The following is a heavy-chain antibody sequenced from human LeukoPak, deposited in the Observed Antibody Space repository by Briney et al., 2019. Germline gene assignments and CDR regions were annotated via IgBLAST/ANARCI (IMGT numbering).Heavy chain of an antibody. Sequence: SGGSLRLSCAASGFTFSSYSMKWVRQAPGKGLEWVSSISSSSSYIYYADSVKGRFTISRDNAKNSLYLQMNSLRAKDTAVYYCARDTYYGSGKYGMDVWGQGTTVTVSS. CDR3: ARDTYYGSGKYGMDV. D-gene: IGHD3-10*01. CDR2: ISSSSSYI. CDR1: GFTFSSYS. V-gene: IGHV3-21*01. J-gene: IGHJ6*02.